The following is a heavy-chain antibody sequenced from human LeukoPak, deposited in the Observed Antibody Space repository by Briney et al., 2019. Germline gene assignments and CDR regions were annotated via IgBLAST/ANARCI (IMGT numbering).Heavy chain of an antibody. J-gene: IGHJ6*03. CDR1: GGTFSSYA. D-gene: IGHD2-2*01. CDR2: FDPEDGET. V-gene: IGHV1-24*01. CDR3: ARNGVGEYQLRLYYMDV. Sequence: ASVKVSCKASGGTFSSYAISWVRQAPGKGLEWMGGFDPEDGETIYAQKFQGRVTMTEDTSTDTAYMELSSLRSEDTAVYYCARNGVGEYQLRLYYMDVWGKGTTVTVSS.